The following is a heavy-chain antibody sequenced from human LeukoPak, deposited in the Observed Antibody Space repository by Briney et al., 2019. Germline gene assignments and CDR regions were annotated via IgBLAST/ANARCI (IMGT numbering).Heavy chain of an antibody. CDR3: ARFGYSGWNLEY. CDR1: GFTFSNAW. Sequence: PGGSLRLSCAASGFTFSNAWMSWVRQAPGKGLEWVANINQGGSVKYYVDSVKGRFTISRDDAKSSLYVQMNSLRDEDTAVYYCARFGYSGWNLEYWGQGTLVTVSS. D-gene: IGHD5-12*01. CDR2: INQGGSVK. J-gene: IGHJ4*02. V-gene: IGHV3-7*01.